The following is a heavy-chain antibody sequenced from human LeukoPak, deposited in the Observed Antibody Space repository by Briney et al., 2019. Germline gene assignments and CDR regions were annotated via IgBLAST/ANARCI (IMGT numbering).Heavy chain of an antibody. D-gene: IGHD3-9*01. J-gene: IGHJ6*02. Sequence: QPGRSLRLSCAASGFTFSSYAMHWVRQAPGKGLEWVAVILYDGNNKYYADSVKGRFTISRDNSQNTLYLQMNSLRVEDTAVYYCARVLRSQSILTGYSYGMDVWGQGTTVTVSS. CDR3: ARVLRSQSILTGYSYGMDV. CDR1: GFTFSSYA. CDR2: ILYDGNNK. V-gene: IGHV3-30-3*01.